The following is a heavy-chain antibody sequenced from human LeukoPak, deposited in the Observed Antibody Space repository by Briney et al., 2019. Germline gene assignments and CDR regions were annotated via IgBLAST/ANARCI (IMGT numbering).Heavy chain of an antibody. V-gene: IGHV4-39*07. CDR2: HYHTGRI. Sequence: ETLSLTCSVSGGSISGTSYCWGWIRQPPGKGPEWIGSHYHTGRIYHNPSLNSRVTISVDTSKNQFSLKLSSVTDADTAVYYCARDGSDNWGLFDNWGRGTLVTVSS. CDR3: ARDGSDNWGLFDN. CDR1: GGSISGTSYC. J-gene: IGHJ4*02. D-gene: IGHD1-1*01.